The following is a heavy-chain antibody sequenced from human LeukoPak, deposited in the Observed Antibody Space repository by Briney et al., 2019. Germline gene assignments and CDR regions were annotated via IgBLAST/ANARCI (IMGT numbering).Heavy chain of an antibody. CDR3: ARDPGDVGLNYYYGMDV. V-gene: IGHV3-53*01. CDR1: GFSFSSYG. Sequence: PGGSLRLSCAASGFSFSSYGMSWVRQAPGKGLEWVSVIYSGGSTYYADSVKGRFTISRDNSKNTLYLQMNSLRAEDTAVYYCARDPGDVGLNYYYGMDVWGQGTTVTVSS. J-gene: IGHJ6*02. CDR2: IYSGGST.